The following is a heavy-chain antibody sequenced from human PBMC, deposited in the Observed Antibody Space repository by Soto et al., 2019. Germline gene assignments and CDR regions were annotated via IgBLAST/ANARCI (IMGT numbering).Heavy chain of an antibody. D-gene: IGHD3-3*01. V-gene: IGHV3-30*18. CDR2: ISYDGSNK. J-gene: IGHJ6*02. CDR1: GFTFSSYG. CDR3: AKDQGGRFLEFTSGLDV. Sequence: GGSLRLSCAASGFTFSSYGMHWVRQAPGKGLEWVAVISYDGSNKYYADSVKGRFTISRDNSKNTLYLQMNSLRAEDTAVYHCAKDQGGRFLEFTSGLDVWGQGTTVTVSS.